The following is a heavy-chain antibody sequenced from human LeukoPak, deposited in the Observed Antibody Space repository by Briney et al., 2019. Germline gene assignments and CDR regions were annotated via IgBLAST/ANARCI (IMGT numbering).Heavy chain of an antibody. V-gene: IGHV1-69*04. CDR1: GGTFSSYA. CDR2: IIHILGVA. J-gene: IGHJ4*02. CDR3: ARLRDTGYSYGPLYFDY. Sequence: ASVKVSCKASGGTFSSYAISWVRQAPGQGLEWMGRIIHILGVANYAQRFQGRVTITADRSTSTAYMELSSLRSEDTAVYYCARLRDTGYSYGPLYFDYWGQGTLVTVSS. D-gene: IGHD5-18*01.